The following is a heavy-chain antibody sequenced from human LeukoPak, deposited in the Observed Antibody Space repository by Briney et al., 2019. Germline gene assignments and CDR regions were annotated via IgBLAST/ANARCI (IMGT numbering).Heavy chain of an antibody. D-gene: IGHD5-24*01. J-gene: IGHJ4*02. CDR3: ARDGGDGYNLDY. CDR1: GFTFSIHT. CDR2: ISYDGSYK. V-gene: IGHV3-30*04. Sequence: PGGSLRLSCAASGFTFSIHTIHWVRQAPGKGLEWVALISYDGSYKFYADSVKRRFTISRDNSKNTLYLQMNSLRAEDTAVYYCARDGGDGYNLDYWGQGTLVTVSS.